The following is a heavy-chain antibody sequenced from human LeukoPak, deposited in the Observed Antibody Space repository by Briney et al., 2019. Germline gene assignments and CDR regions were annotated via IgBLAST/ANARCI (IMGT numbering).Heavy chain of an antibody. Sequence: GESLKISCKGSGYSFTNYWVAWVRQRPGKGLEWMGIIYVGDSDTRYSPSFQGQVTISADKSITTAYLQWSSLKGTDTAIYYCATIGELMDPRATWGQGTLVTASS. J-gene: IGHJ5*02. V-gene: IGHV5-51*01. CDR3: ATIGELMDPRAT. CDR1: GYSFTNYW. CDR2: IYVGDSDT. D-gene: IGHD2-8*01.